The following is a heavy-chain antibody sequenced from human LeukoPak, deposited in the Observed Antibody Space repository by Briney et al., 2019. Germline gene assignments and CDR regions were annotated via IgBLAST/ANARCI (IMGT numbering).Heavy chain of an antibody. CDR3: ARPDDGTSIPDY. CDR1: GYTFTGYY. D-gene: IGHD2-2*01. CDR2: INPNSGGT. Sequence: ASVTVSCKASGYTFTGYYMHWVRQAPGQGLEWMGWINPNSGGTNYAQKFQGRVTMTRDTSMSTAYMELSRLRSDDTAVYYCARPDDGTSIPDYWGQGTLVTVSS. V-gene: IGHV1-2*02. J-gene: IGHJ4*02.